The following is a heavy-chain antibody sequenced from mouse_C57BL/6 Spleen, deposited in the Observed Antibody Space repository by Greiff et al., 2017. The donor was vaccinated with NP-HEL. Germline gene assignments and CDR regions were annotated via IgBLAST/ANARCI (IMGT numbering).Heavy chain of an antibody. V-gene: IGHV1-64*01. CDR1: GYTFTSYW. D-gene: IGHD2-5*01. CDR3: ARFHYSNYSYFDY. CDR2: IHPNSGST. J-gene: IGHJ2*01. Sequence: QVQLQQPGAELVKPGASVKLSCKASGYTFTSYWMHWVKQRPGQGLEWIGMIHPNSGSTNYNEKFKSKATLNVDKSSSTAYMQLSSLTSEDSAVYYCARFHYSNYSYFDYWGQGTTLTVSS.